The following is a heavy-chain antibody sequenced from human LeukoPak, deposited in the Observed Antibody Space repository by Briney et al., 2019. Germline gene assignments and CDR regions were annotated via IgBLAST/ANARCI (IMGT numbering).Heavy chain of an antibody. CDR2: TYYSGST. J-gene: IGHJ4*02. D-gene: IGHD3-22*01. Sequence: SETLSLTCTVSGGSISSGDYYWSWIRQPPGKGLEWIGYTYYSGSTYYNPSLKSRVTISVDTSKNQFSLKLSSVTAADTAVYYCARLDSSGYYSEPFDYWGQGTLVTVSS. CDR3: ARLDSSGYYSEPFDY. V-gene: IGHV4-30-4*08. CDR1: GGSISSGDYY.